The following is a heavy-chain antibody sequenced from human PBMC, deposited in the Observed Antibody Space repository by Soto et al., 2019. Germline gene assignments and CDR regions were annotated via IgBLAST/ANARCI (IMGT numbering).Heavy chain of an antibody. V-gene: IGHV1-69*02. CDR2: IIPILGIA. J-gene: IGHJ3*02. CDR3: ALPSCSGGSCYCRSFDAFDI. D-gene: IGHD2-15*01. Sequence: QVQLVQSGAEVKKPGSSVKVSCKASGGTFSSYTISWVRQAPGQGLEWMGRIIPILGIANYAQKFQGRVKITADKSTGTAYMELSSLRSEDTAVYYCALPSCSGGSCYCRSFDAFDIWGQVTMVTVSS. CDR1: GGTFSSYT.